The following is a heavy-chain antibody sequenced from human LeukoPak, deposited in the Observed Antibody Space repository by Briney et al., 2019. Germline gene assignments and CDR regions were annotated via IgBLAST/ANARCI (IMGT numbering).Heavy chain of an antibody. Sequence: GGSLRLSCAASGFTFSSYSMNWVRQAPGKGLEWVSAISGSGGSTYYADSVKGRFTISRDNSKNTLYLQMNSLRAEDTAVYYCAKDSASSTSPNWFDPWGQGTLVTVSS. CDR3: AKDSASSTSPNWFDP. V-gene: IGHV3-23*01. CDR1: GFTFSSYS. D-gene: IGHD2-2*01. J-gene: IGHJ5*02. CDR2: ISGSGGST.